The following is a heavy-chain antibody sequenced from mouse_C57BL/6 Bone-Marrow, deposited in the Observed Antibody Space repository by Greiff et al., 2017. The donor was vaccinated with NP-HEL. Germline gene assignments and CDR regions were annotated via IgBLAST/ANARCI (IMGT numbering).Heavy chain of an antibody. CDR1: GYTFTDYY. D-gene: IGHD2-4*01. J-gene: IGHJ4*01. Sequence: EVQLQQSGPELVKPGASVKISCKASGYTFTDYYMNWVKQSHGKSLEWIGDINPNNGGTSYNQKFKGKATLTVDKSSSTAYMELRSLTSEDSAVYYCARATYYDYAGAMDDWGQGNSVTVSS. CDR2: INPNNGGT. V-gene: IGHV1-26*01. CDR3: ARATYYDYAGAMDD.